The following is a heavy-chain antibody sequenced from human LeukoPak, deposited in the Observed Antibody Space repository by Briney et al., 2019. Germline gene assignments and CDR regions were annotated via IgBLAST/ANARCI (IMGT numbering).Heavy chain of an antibody. CDR2: ISAYNGNT. CDR3: ARTQWLDLDY. CDR1: GYTFTSYG. J-gene: IGHJ4*02. V-gene: IGHV1-18*01. Sequence: ASVKVSCKASGYTFTSYGISWVRQAPGQGLEWMGWISAYNGNTNYAQKFQGRVTMTRDTSTSTVYMELSSLRSEDTAVYYCARTQWLDLDYWGQGTLVTVSS. D-gene: IGHD6-19*01.